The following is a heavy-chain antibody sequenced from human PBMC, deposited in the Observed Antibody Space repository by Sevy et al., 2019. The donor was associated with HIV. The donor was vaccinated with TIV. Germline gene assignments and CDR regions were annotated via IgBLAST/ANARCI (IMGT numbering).Heavy chain of an antibody. D-gene: IGHD2-15*01. CDR3: ARDRDEDQDIVVVVASDGFDI. Sequence: GGSLRLSCAASGFTFSSYSMNWVRQAPGKGLEWVSYISSSSSTIYYADSVKGRFTISRDNAKNSLYLQMNSLRDEDTAVYYCARDRDEDQDIVVVVASDGFDIWGQGTMVTVSS. V-gene: IGHV3-48*02. CDR1: GFTFSSYS. J-gene: IGHJ3*02. CDR2: ISSSSSTI.